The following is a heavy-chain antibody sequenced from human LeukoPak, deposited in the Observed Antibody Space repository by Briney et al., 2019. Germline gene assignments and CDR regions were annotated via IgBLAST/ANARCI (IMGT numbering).Heavy chain of an antibody. CDR3: ARGPALEWLLST. D-gene: IGHD3-3*01. J-gene: IGHJ5*02. Sequence: PSETLSLTCNVSGGSITSSDYYWGWIRQPPGKGLEWIGTMYYSGGTLYNPSLKSRVTISVETSKNQFSLKLISVTAADTAVYYCARGPALEWLLSTWGQGTLVTVSS. CDR1: GGSITSSDYY. CDR2: MYYSGGT. V-gene: IGHV4-39*07.